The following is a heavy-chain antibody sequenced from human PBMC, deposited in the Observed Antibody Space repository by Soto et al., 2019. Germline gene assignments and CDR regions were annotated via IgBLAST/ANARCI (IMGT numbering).Heavy chain of an antibody. CDR3: ARGQGKSRPDF. Sequence: SGKVSCRPSVYTFIAYYLHLVRQAHGHGLEWMGWINANTGATGYSQKFQGRVTMTRDTSISTAYMEFTGLRPDNTAVYFCARGQGKSRPDFWGQGTLVT. J-gene: IGHJ4*02. V-gene: IGHV1-2*02. CDR1: VYTFIAYY. CDR2: INANTGAT.